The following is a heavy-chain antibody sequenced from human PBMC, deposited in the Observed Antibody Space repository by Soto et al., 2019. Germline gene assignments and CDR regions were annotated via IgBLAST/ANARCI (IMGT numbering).Heavy chain of an antibody. V-gene: IGHV1-46*01. Sequence: ASVKVSCKASGYTFTSYYMHWVRQAPGQGLEWMGIINPSGGSTSYAQKFQGRVTMTRDTSTSTVYMELSSLRSEDTAVYYCARVGGIAVAGRGGWLEPWGRGTRVAVSS. CDR1: GYTFTSYY. CDR2: INPSGGST. CDR3: ARVGGIAVAGRGGWLEP. J-gene: IGHJ5*02. D-gene: IGHD6-19*01.